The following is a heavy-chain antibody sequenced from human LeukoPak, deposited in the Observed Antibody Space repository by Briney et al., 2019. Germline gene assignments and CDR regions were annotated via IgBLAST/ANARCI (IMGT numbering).Heavy chain of an antibody. Sequence: GGSLRLSCAASGFTFSDYYMSWIRQAPGKGLEWVSYISSSSGYTNYADSVKGRFTISRDNARNSLYLQMNSLRAEDTAVYYCARLHSSSWTFDYWGQGTLVTVSS. J-gene: IGHJ4*02. CDR1: GFTFSDYY. V-gene: IGHV3-11*06. CDR2: ISSSSGYT. D-gene: IGHD6-13*01. CDR3: ARLHSSSWTFDY.